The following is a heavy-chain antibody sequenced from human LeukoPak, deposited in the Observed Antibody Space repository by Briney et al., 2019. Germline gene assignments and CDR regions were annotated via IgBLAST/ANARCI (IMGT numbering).Heavy chain of an antibody. CDR3: ARGRANDFNTFDY. CDR2: ISPSGDNT. CDR1: GYTFTSYY. V-gene: IGHV1-46*01. J-gene: IGHJ4*02. D-gene: IGHD2-21*02. Sequence: ASVKVSCKASGYTFTSYYMHWVRQAPGHGLEWMGIISPSGDNTNYAQKFQGRVTMTSDTPTSTVYMEVSSLRSDDTAVYYCARGRANDFNTFDYWGPGTLVTVSS.